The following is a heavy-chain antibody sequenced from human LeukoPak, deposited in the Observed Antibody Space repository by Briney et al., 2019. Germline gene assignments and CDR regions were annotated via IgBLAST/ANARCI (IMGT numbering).Heavy chain of an antibody. D-gene: IGHD6-19*01. V-gene: IGHV4-31*03. CDR1: GGSISSGGYY. CDR3: ASLYSSGWYFDY. Sequence: SQTLSLTCTVSGGSISSGGYYWSWIRQHPGKGLEWIGYIYYSGSTYYNPSLKSRVTMSVDTSKNQFSLKLSSVTAADTAVYYCASLYSSGWYFDYWGQGTLVTVSS. J-gene: IGHJ4*02. CDR2: IYYSGST.